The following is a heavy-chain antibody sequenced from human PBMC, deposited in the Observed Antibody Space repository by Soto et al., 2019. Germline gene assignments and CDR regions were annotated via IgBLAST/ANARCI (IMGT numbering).Heavy chain of an antibody. V-gene: IGHV5-51*01. Sequence: GESLKISCKASGYSFTSYWIGWVRQMPGKGLEWMGIIYPGDSDTRYSPSFQGQVTISAGKSISTASLQWSSLKASDTAMYYCARIPSTGPYYFDYWGQGTLVTVSS. CDR2: IYPGDSDT. J-gene: IGHJ4*02. CDR3: ARIPSTGPYYFDY. D-gene: IGHD1-1*01. CDR1: GYSFTSYW.